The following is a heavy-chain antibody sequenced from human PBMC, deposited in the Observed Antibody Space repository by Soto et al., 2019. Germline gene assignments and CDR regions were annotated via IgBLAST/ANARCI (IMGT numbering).Heavy chain of an antibody. Sequence: SEALSLTYAVYGGSFSGYYWSWIRQPPGKGLEWIGEINHSGSTNYNPSLKSRVTISVDTSKNQFSLKLSSVTAADTAVYYCAILRYSSSWYHNNWFDPWGQGTLVTVSS. CDR1: GGSFSGYY. V-gene: IGHV4-34*01. CDR2: INHSGST. CDR3: AILRYSSSWYHNNWFDP. D-gene: IGHD6-13*01. J-gene: IGHJ5*02.